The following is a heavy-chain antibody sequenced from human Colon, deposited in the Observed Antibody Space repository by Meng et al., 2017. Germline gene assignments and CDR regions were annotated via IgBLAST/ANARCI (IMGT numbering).Heavy chain of an antibody. V-gene: IGHV2-5*01. J-gene: IGHJ4*02. CDR2: IYWNDDK. Sequence: QITLKESGPTLVKPTQTLTLTCTVSGFSVSTSGMVVGWIRQPPGKALEWLAFIYWNDDKRYSPSLKSRVTITKDTSKNQVVLTMTNMDPVDTATYYCAHRTTVTAVDYWGQGTLVTVSS. D-gene: IGHD4-17*01. CDR3: AHRTTVTAVDY. CDR1: GFSVSTSGMV.